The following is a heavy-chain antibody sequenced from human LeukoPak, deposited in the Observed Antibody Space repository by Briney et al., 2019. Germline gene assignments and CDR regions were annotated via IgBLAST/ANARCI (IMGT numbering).Heavy chain of an antibody. CDR2: IDPSGGST. D-gene: IGHD6-19*01. CDR3: ARWQWLLKGLDY. V-gene: IGHV1-46*01. J-gene: IGHJ4*02. CDR1: GYTFTSYH. Sequence: GASVTVSCKASGYTFTSYHMHWVRQAPGQGLEWMGIIDPSGGSTSYAQKFQGRVTMTRDTSTSTVYMELSSLRSEDTTVYYCARWQWLLKGLDYWGQGTLVTVSS.